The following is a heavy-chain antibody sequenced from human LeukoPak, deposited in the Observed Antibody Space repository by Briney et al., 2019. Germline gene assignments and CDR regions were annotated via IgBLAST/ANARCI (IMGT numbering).Heavy chain of an antibody. Sequence: GGSLRLSCAASGFTFSSYEMNWVRQAPGKGLEWVATVSGSDPSTYYADSVKGRFTISRDNSKNTLYMQMNSLRAEDTAVYYCTKFDAPSGRENYWGQGTLVTVSS. V-gene: IGHV3-23*01. CDR3: TKFDAPSGRENY. CDR2: VSGSDPST. J-gene: IGHJ4*02. CDR1: GFTFSSYE.